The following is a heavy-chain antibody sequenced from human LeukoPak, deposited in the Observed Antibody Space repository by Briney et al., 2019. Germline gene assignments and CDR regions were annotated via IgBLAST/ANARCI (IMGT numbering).Heavy chain of an antibody. V-gene: IGHV5-51*01. CDR2: IYPGDSDT. CDR3: ARGYCSSTSCHMGFDY. Sequence: GESLKISCKGSGYSFTSYWIGWVRQMPGKGLEWMGIIYPGDSDTGYSPSFQGQVTISADKSISTAYLQWSSLKASDTAMYYCARGYCSSTSCHMGFDYWGQGTLVTVSS. CDR1: GYSFTSYW. D-gene: IGHD2-2*01. J-gene: IGHJ4*02.